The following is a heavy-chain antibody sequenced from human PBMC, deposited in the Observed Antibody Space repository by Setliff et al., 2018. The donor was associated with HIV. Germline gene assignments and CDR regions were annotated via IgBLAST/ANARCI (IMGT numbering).Heavy chain of an antibody. D-gene: IGHD3-22*01. CDR2: IKSKTDGGTT. V-gene: IGHV3-15*01. J-gene: IGHJ4*02. Sequence: GGSLRLSCAASGFTFNNAWMTWVRQAPGKGLEWVGHIKSKTDGGTTDYAAPVKGRFTIPRDDSKNTVYLHMNSLKTEDTAVYYCIWSGSSGLYYFDHWGQGTLVTVSS. CDR1: GFTFNNAW. CDR3: IWSGSSGLYYFDH.